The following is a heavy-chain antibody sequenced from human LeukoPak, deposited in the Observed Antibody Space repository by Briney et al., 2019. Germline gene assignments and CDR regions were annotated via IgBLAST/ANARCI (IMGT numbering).Heavy chain of an antibody. CDR3: ARVILLWFGEPDAFDI. V-gene: IGHV4-39*07. CDR2: IYYSGST. D-gene: IGHD3-10*01. Sequence: KPSETLSLTCTVSGGSISSSSYYWGWIRQPPGKGLEWIGSIYYSGSTHYNPSLKSRVTISVDTSKNQFSLKLSSVTAADTALYYCARVILLWFGEPDAFDIWGRGTMVTVSS. CDR1: GGSISSSSYY. J-gene: IGHJ3*02.